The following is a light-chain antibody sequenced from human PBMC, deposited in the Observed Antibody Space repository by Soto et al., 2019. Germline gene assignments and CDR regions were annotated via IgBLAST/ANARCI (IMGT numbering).Light chain of an antibody. CDR1: QNITNN. Sequence: DIQMTQSPSSLSASIGDRVTITCQASQNITNNLSWYQPTPGKAPNLLIYHASKLAKGVTSRFSGSGSGTDFSFIITSLQREDLATYYCQQYYGLPPLTFGQGTRLEIK. CDR3: QQYYGLPPLT. V-gene: IGKV1-33*01. CDR2: HAS. J-gene: IGKJ5*01.